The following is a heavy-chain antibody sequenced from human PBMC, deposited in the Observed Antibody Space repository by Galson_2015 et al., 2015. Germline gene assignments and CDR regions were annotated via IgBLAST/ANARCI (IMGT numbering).Heavy chain of an antibody. CDR2: ILPSDSDT. V-gene: IGHV5-51*01. Sequence: QSGAEVKKPGESLKISCTASGYRFTNYWIGWVRQVPGKGLEWMGIILPSDSDTRYSPSFQGQVTISADKSISTAYLQWSSLKASVPAMYYCVRPPDGYWGHWTLATVSS. J-gene: IGHJ4*03. D-gene: IGHD5-24*01. CDR1: GYRFTNYW. CDR3: VRPPDGY.